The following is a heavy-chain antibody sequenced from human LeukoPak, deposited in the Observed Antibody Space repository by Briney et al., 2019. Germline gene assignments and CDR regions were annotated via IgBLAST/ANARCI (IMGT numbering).Heavy chain of an antibody. V-gene: IGHV3-23*01. CDR2: ISGSGGST. D-gene: IGHD6-19*01. CDR3: AREGSRYSSGWYQKDY. CDR1: GFTFSSYA. J-gene: IGHJ4*02. Sequence: PGGSLRLSCAASGFTFSSYAMSWVRQAPGKGLEWVSAISGSGGSTYYADSVKGRFTISRDNAKNSLYLQMNSLRAEDTAVYYCAREGSRYSSGWYQKDYWGQGTLVTVSS.